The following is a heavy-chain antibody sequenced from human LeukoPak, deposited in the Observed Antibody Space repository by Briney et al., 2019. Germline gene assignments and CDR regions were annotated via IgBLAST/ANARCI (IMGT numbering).Heavy chain of an antibody. CDR3: AKEGTGIDY. D-gene: IGHD3/OR15-3a*01. CDR2: INPNSGGT. J-gene: IGHJ4*02. V-gene: IGHV1-2*02. CDR1: GYTFTGFH. Sequence: ASVKVSCKASGYTFTGFHIHWVRQAPGQGLEWMGLINPNSGGTNYAQNFQGMVTMTRDTSISTAYMELIRLTSDDTAVYYCAKEGTGIDYWGQGTLVTVSS.